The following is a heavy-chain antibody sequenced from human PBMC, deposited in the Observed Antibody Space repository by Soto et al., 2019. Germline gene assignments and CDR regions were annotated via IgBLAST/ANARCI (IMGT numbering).Heavy chain of an antibody. CDR1: GFNFSTYT. CDR3: ERERGSGGSCYLTDAFDM. V-gene: IGHV3-21*01. CDR2: ISGNNVYL. D-gene: IGHD2-15*01. J-gene: IGHJ3*02. Sequence: EAQLVESGGGLVKPGGSLRVSCAASGFNFSTYTMNWVRQAPGKGLEWVSSISGNNVYLYYADSVKGRFSISRDNAKNTLTLHMHSLSAEDTAIYYCERERGSGGSCYLTDAFDMWGQGTLVTVSS.